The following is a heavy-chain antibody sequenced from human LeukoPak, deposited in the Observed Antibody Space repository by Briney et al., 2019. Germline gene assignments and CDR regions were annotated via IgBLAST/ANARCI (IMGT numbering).Heavy chain of an antibody. V-gene: IGHV4-31*03. J-gene: IGHJ4*02. CDR3: AREPCISMVRGVIICHFDY. D-gene: IGHD3-10*01. Sequence: SETLSLTCTFSGGSISSGGYYLIVIRQHPGKGLEWIRYIYYSGSTYYNPSLKSRVTISVDTSKNQFSLKLSSVTAADTAVYYCAREPCISMVRGVIICHFDYWGQGTLVTVSS. CDR1: GGSISSGGYY. CDR2: IYYSGST.